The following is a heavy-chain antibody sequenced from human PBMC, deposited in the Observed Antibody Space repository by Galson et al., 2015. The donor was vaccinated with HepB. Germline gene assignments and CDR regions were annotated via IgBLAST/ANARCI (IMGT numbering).Heavy chain of an antibody. D-gene: IGHD3-9*01. Sequence: SLRLSCATSGFTFSTYGMHWVRQAPGKGLEWMAVISYDGNDKDYADSVKGRFTISRDNSKNTLSLQMNSLRAEDTALYYCARDRPYYDTLTGYYTVLKYYFDYWGQGALVTVSS. J-gene: IGHJ4*02. CDR2: ISYDGNDK. CDR3: ARDRPYYDTLTGYYTVLKYYFDY. V-gene: IGHV3-30-3*01. CDR1: GFTFSTYG.